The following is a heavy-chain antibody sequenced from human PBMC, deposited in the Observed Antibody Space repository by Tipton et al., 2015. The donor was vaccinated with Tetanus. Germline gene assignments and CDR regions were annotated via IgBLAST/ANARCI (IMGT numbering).Heavy chain of an antibody. D-gene: IGHD6-19*01. V-gene: IGHV4-34*01. J-gene: IGHJ5*02. CDR2: INHRGGT. CDR3: ASLPKHWLAPRGAP. CDR1: GGSFSLYY. Sequence: TLSLTCTVSGGSFSLYYWNWVRQSPGKGLEWIGEINHRGGTMYNPSLKSRVTISGDTSKNQFSLNLTSVTAADTAVYYCASLPKHWLAPRGAPWGQGTLVTVSS.